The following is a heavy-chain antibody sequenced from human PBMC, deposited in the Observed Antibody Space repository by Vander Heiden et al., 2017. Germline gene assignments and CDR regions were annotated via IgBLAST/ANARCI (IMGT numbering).Heavy chain of an antibody. CDR1: GVPPRHYA. V-gene: IGHV3-9*02. CDR2: FDYNSGRV. D-gene: IGHD2-2*01. Sequence: EVQVVESGGGLVQPGRSLRLSCAVSGVPPRHYAIHWVRQSPGKGLEWVSGFDYNSGRVDYADSVKGRFTTSGDNAKKSLYLQMDSLRGEDTAVYYCTKDLVPGGADVWGQGTTVTVSS. J-gene: IGHJ6*02. CDR3: TKDLVPGGADV.